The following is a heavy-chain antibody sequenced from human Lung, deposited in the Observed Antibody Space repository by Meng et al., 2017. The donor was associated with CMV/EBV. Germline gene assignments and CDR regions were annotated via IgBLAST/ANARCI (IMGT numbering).Heavy chain of an antibody. CDR1: GYTFTNYY. D-gene: IGHD2-2*01. CDR2: INPSGGST. J-gene: IGHJ5*02. V-gene: IGHV1-46*01. CDR3: ARAPWAYCTKTSCYGVDP. Sequence: ASVXVSCKASGYTFTNYYMHWVRQAPGQGLEWMGIINPSGGSTNYAQKFQGRVTMTRDTSTSTVYMELSSLRSEDTAMYYCARAPWAYCTKTSCYGVDPWGQGTQVTV.